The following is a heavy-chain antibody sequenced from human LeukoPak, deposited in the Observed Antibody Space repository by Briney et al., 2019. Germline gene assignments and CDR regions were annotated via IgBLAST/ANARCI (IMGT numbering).Heavy chain of an antibody. D-gene: IGHD2-2*01. Sequence: SETLSLTCTVSGGSISSYYWSWIRQPAGKGLEWIGRIYTSGSTNYNPSLKSRVTMSVDTSKNQFSLKLSSVTAADTAVYYCAREDIVVVPAASPNYYYYYMDVWGKGTTVTVSS. J-gene: IGHJ6*03. CDR2: IYTSGST. V-gene: IGHV4-4*07. CDR3: AREDIVVVPAASPNYYYYYMDV. CDR1: GGSISSYY.